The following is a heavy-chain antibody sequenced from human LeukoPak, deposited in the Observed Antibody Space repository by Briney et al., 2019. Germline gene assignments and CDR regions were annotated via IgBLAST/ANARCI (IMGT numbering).Heavy chain of an antibody. CDR1: GGSLSGYY. V-gene: IGHV4-34*01. Sequence: SETLSLTCAVYGGSLSGYYWSWLRQPPGKGLEWIGEINHSGSTNYNPSLKSRVTISGDTSKNQFSLKLSSVTAADTAVYFCARVGYSYVINDWSRTGLGAYPTKYYYHMDVWGKGTTVTVSS. CDR2: INHSGST. J-gene: IGHJ6*03. D-gene: IGHD5-18*01. CDR3: ARVGYSYVINDWSRTGLGAYPTKYYYHMDV.